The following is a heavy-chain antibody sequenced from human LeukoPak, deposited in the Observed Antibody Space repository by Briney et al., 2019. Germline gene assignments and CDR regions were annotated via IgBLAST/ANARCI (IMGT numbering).Heavy chain of an antibody. J-gene: IGHJ4*02. CDR2: IIPIFGTA. Sequence: ASVKVSCKASGGTFSSYAISWVRQAPGQGLEWMGGIIPIFGTANYAQKFQGRVTITTDESTSTAYMELSSLRSEDTAVYYCASYYDSSGYYGLFDYWGQGTLVTVSS. D-gene: IGHD3-22*01. CDR1: GGTFSSYA. CDR3: ASYYDSSGYYGLFDY. V-gene: IGHV1-69*05.